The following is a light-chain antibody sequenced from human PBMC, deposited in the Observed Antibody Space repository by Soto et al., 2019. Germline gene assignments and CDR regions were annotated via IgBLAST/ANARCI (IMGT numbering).Light chain of an antibody. CDR2: EVS. J-gene: IGLJ1*01. Sequence: QSAPTQPASVSGSPGQSIAISCTGTSSDVGGYNYVSWYQQHPGKAPKLMISEVSNRPSGVSNRFSGSKSGNTASLTISGLQAEDEADYYCSSYTSSSTYVFGTGTKLTVL. CDR1: SSDVGGYNY. V-gene: IGLV2-14*01. CDR3: SSYTSSSTYV.